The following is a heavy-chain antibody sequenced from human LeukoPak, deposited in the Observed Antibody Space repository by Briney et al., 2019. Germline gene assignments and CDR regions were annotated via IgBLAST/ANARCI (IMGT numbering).Heavy chain of an antibody. CDR1: GFSVSSNY. Sequence: GGSLRPSCAASGFSVSSNYMSWVRQTPGKGLEWVSVIYSGGSTYYADSVKGRFTISRDNSKNTVYLQMNSLRAEDTAVYYCARETVEMGTIDWGQGTLVTVSS. V-gene: IGHV3-53*01. J-gene: IGHJ4*02. D-gene: IGHD5-24*01. CDR3: ARETVEMGTID. CDR2: IYSGGST.